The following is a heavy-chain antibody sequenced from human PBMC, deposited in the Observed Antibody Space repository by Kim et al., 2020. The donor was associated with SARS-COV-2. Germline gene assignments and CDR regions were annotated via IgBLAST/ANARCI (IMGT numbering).Heavy chain of an antibody. V-gene: IGHV3-21*01. J-gene: IGHJ6*02. Sequence: ADSVKGRFTISRDNAKNSLYLQMNSLRAEDTAVYYCAKAPLQYSSTRVDVWGHGTTVTVSS. D-gene: IGHD6-13*01. CDR3: AKAPLQYSSTRVDV.